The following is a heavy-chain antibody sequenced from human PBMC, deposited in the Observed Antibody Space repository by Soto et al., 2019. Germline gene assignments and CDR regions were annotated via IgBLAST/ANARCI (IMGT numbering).Heavy chain of an antibody. CDR2: IYYSGST. Sequence: SETLSLTCTVSGGSISSGGYYWSWIRQHPGKGLEWIGYIYYSGSTYYNPSLKSRVTISVDTSKNQFSLKLSSVTAADTAVYYCARVRSTYCSGGSCYSPHNWFDPWGQGTLVTVSS. V-gene: IGHV4-31*03. CDR3: ARVRSTYCSGGSCYSPHNWFDP. D-gene: IGHD2-15*01. CDR1: GGSISSGGYY. J-gene: IGHJ5*02.